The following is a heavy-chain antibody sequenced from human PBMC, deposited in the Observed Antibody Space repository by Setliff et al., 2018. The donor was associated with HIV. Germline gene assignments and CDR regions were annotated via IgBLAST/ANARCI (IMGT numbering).Heavy chain of an antibody. CDR3: ARAYSSRWDFDY. V-gene: IGHV1-2*02. D-gene: IGHD6-13*01. J-gene: IGHJ4*02. CDR2: INPNKGGT. CDR1: GYTFTGYY. Sequence: ASVKVSCKASGYTFTGYYMHWVRQAPGQGLEWMGWINPNKGGTNYAQKFQGKVTMTRDTSTSTVYMELSSPKSEDTAVYYCARAYSSRWDFDYWGQGTLVTVSS.